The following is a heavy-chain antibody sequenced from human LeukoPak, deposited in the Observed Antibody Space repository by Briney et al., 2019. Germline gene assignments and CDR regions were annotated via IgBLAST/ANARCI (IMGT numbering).Heavy chain of an antibody. CDR2: IYYSGST. Sequence: SETLSLTCTVSGGSISSYYWSWIRQPPGKGLEWIGYIYYSGSTNYNPSLKSRVTISVDTSKNQFSLKLSSLTAADTAVYYCARAGTIGSDYWGQGTLVTVSS. CDR1: GGSISSYY. J-gene: IGHJ4*02. V-gene: IGHV4-59*08. CDR3: ARAGTIGSDY. D-gene: IGHD1-26*01.